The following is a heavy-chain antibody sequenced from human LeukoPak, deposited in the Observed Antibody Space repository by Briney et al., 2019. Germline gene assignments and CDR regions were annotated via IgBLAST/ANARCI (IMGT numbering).Heavy chain of an antibody. CDR1: GYSISSGYY. D-gene: IGHD3-10*01. CDR2: IYHSGST. Sequence: PSETLSLTCAVSGYSISSGYYWGWIRQPPGKGLEWIGSIYHSGSTYYNPSLKSRVTISVDTSKNQFSLKLSSVTAADTAVYYCARKVWFGDYYGDYWGQGTLVTVSS. CDR3: ARKVWFGDYYGDY. J-gene: IGHJ4*02. V-gene: IGHV4-38-2*01.